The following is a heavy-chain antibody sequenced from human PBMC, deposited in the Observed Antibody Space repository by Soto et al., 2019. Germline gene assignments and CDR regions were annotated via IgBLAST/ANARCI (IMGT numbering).Heavy chain of an antibody. CDR3: AAWSHSNWFDY. Sequence: EVQLVESGGGLVKPGGSLRLSFEGSGFIFSSHWMGWVRQSPVRGLEWVANIKYDDSETPYMDFAKGRFTISRDNAKNTLYLQMTSLRVEDTAVYYCAAWSHSNWFDYWGQGTLVTVSS. CDR2: IKYDDSET. J-gene: IGHJ4*02. CDR1: GFIFSSHW. V-gene: IGHV3-7*05. D-gene: IGHD6-13*01.